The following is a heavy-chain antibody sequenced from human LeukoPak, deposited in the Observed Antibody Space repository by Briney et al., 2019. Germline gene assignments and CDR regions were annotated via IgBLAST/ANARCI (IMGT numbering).Heavy chain of an antibody. J-gene: IGHJ2*01. D-gene: IGHD6-6*01. V-gene: IGHV1-69*04. CDR2: IIPILGII. Sequence: GASVKVSCKASGGTXSSYAISGVRQAPGQGLEWMGRIIPILGIINYAQKFQGRVTITADKSTSTAYMELSSLRSEDTAVYYCAGPLKSIAARYFDLWGRGTLVTVSS. CDR1: GGTXSSYA. CDR3: AGPLKSIAARYFDL.